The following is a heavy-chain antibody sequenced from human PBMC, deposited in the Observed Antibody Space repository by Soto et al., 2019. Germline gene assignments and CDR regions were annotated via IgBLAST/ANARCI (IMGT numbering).Heavy chain of an antibody. CDR1: GYSFTNFW. J-gene: IGHJ4*02. CDR3: ARQGTGWYFDY. V-gene: IGHV5-51*01. CDR2: IYPGDSDS. D-gene: IGHD6-19*01. Sequence: GESLKISCKGSGYSFTNFWIGWVRQMPGKGLEWMGIIYPGDSDSRYSPSFQGQVTISADQSISTAYLQWSSLKASDTAMYYCARQGTGWYFDYWGQGTVVTVPQ.